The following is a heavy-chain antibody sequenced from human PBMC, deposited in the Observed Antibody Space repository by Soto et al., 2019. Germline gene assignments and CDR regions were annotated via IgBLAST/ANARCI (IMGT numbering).Heavy chain of an antibody. CDR2: INPSGGST. CDR1: GYTFTSYY. Sequence: QVQLVQSGAEVKKPGASVKVSCKASGYTFTSYYMHWVRQAPGQGLEWMGIINPSGGSTSYAQKFQGRVTMTRDTSTSTVYMELRSLRSEDTAVYYCARAGGSSGSSSSFDYWGQGTLVTVSS. CDR3: ARAGGSSGSSSSFDY. V-gene: IGHV1-46*01. D-gene: IGHD6-6*01. J-gene: IGHJ4*02.